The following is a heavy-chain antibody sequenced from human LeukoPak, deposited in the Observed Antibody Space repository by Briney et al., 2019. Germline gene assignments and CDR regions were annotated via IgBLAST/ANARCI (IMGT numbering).Heavy chain of an antibody. CDR2: ISYDGSNK. Sequence: PGGSLRLSCAASGFTFSSYGMHWVRQAPGKGLEWVAVISYDGSNKYYADSVKGRFTISRDNSKNTLYLQMNSLRAEDTAVYYCAKAVQYYYGSGPYYYYGMDVWGQGTTVTVSS. CDR1: GFTFSSYG. CDR3: AKAVQYYYGSGPYYYYGMDV. V-gene: IGHV3-30*18. J-gene: IGHJ6*02. D-gene: IGHD3-10*01.